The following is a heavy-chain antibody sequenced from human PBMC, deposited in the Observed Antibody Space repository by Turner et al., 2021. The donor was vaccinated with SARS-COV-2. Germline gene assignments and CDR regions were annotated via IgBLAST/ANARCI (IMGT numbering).Heavy chain of an antibody. V-gene: IGHV3-7*01. Sequence: EVQLVESGGGLVQPEGSLRLSCAASGFTFSSYWMSWVRQAPGKGLEWVANIKQDGSEKYYVDSVKGRFTISRDNAKNSLSLQMNSLRAEDTAVYYCARDQGAVTGAYDYWGQGTLVTVSS. CDR1: GFTFSSYW. CDR3: ARDQGAVTGAYDY. CDR2: IKQDGSEK. J-gene: IGHJ4*02. D-gene: IGHD6-19*01.